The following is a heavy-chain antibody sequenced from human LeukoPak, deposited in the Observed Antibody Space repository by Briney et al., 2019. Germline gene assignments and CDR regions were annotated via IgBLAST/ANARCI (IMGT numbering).Heavy chain of an antibody. CDR2: VYYSGIT. CDR1: GDPISTYY. J-gene: IGHJ4*02. Sequence: PSETLSLTCTVSGDPISTYYWSWLRQPPGKGLEWIGYVYYSGITDYNPSLKSRVTISVDTSKSQFSLKLSSVTAADTAVYYCARHLTSGDYFDYWGQGTLVTVSS. D-gene: IGHD4-17*01. CDR3: ARHLTSGDYFDY. V-gene: IGHV4-59*08.